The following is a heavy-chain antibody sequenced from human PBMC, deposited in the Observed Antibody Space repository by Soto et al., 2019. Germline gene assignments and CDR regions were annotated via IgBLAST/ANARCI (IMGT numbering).Heavy chain of an antibody. CDR2: ISSSSSYI. CDR1: GFTFSSYS. D-gene: IGHD1-20*01. Sequence: GGSLRLSCAASGFTFSSYSMNWVRQAPGKGLEWVSSISSSSSYIYYADSVKGRFTISRDNAKNSLYLQMNSLRAEDTAVYYCASVQRGILYYYYGMDVWGQGTTVTVSS. CDR3: ASVQRGILYYYYGMDV. V-gene: IGHV3-21*01. J-gene: IGHJ6*02.